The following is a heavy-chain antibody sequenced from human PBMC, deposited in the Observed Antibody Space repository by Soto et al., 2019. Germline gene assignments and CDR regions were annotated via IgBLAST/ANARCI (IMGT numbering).Heavy chain of an antibody. Sequence: ASVKVSCKASGYTFTSYYMHWVRQAPGQGLEWMGIINPSGGSTSYAQKFQGRVTMTRDTSTSTVYMELSSLRSEDTAVYYCARARCYILTGPALGYWGQGTLVTVSS. CDR2: INPSGGST. V-gene: IGHV1-46*01. D-gene: IGHD3-9*01. J-gene: IGHJ4*02. CDR1: GYTFTSYY. CDR3: ARARCYILTGPALGY.